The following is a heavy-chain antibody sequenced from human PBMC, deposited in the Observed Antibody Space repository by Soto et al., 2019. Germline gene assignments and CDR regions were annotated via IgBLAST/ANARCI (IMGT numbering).Heavy chain of an antibody. CDR3: ARGRYCLTGICFPNWIDS. CDR1: GDSISTVDYF. D-gene: IGHD2-15*01. CDR2: IYKSATT. V-gene: IGHV4-30-4*01. Sequence: QVQLLESGPGLVKPSQTLSLTCSVSGDSISTVDYFWAWVRQPPGQALEYIGYIYKSATTYYNPSFESRVAISLDTSKSQFSLNVTSLTAADPAVYFCARGRYCLTGICFPNWIDSWGQGTLVTVSS. J-gene: IGHJ5*01.